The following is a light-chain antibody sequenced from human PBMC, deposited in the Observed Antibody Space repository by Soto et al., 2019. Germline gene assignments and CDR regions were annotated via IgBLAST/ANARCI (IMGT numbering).Light chain of an antibody. Sequence: QSVLTQPPSVSGAPGQRGTISCTGSSSNIGAGYDVHWYQQLPGTAPKLLIYGNSNRPSGVPDRFSGSKSGTSASLAITGLQAGDEADYYCQSYDSSLSGWVFGGGTKVTVL. CDR3: QSYDSSLSGWV. CDR2: GNS. V-gene: IGLV1-40*01. CDR1: SSNIGAGYD. J-gene: IGLJ2*01.